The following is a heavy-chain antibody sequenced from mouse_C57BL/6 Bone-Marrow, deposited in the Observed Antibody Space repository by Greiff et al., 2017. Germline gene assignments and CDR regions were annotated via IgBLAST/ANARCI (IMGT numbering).Heavy chain of an antibody. D-gene: IGHD1-1*01. CDR3: AKYDGSTWFSY. Sequence: QVQLQQSGPGLVQPSQSLSITCTVSGFSLTSYGVHWVHQSPGKGLEWLGVIWRGGSTDYNAAFMSRLSITKDNSKSHVFFKMNSVQGDDTAIYYCAKYDGSTWFSYGGQGTLVTVSA. CDR2: IWRGGST. J-gene: IGHJ3*01. V-gene: IGHV2-5*01. CDR1: GFSLTSYG.